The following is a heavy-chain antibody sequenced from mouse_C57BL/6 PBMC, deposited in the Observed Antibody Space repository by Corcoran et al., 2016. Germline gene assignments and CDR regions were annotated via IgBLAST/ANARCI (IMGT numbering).Heavy chain of an antibody. CDR1: GYTFTSYG. J-gene: IGHJ4*01. D-gene: IGHD1-1*01. Sequence: QVQLQQSGAELARPGASVKLSCKASGYTFTSYGISWVKQRTGKGLEWIGEIYPRSGNTYYNEKFKGKATLTADKSSSTAYMELRSLTSEDSAVYFCARWTYYGSLYAMDYWGQGTSVTVSS. V-gene: IGHV1-81*01. CDR2: IYPRSGNT. CDR3: ARWTYYGSLYAMDY.